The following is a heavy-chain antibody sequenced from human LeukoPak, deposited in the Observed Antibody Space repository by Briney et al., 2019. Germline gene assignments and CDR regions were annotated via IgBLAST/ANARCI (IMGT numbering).Heavy chain of an antibody. CDR3: ARVGWPSNAPGY. CDR1: GGSISTSNCY. CDR2: IFYSGST. Sequence: SETLSLTCNVSGGSISTSNCYWGWIRQPPGKGLEWIGNIFYSGSTYYGPSLKSRLTISLDTSRNQFSLKLNSVTAADTAVYYCARVGWPSNAPGYWGQGTLVTVSS. V-gene: IGHV4-39*07. J-gene: IGHJ4*02. D-gene: IGHD6-19*01.